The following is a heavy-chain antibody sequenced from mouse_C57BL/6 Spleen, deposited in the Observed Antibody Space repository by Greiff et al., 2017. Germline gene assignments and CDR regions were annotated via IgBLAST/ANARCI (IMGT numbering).Heavy chain of an antibody. J-gene: IGHJ1*03. Sequence: VQLQQSGPGLVQPSQSLSITCTVSGFSLTSYGVHWVRQSPGKGLEWLGVIWSGGSTDNNAAFISRLSISKDNSKSQVFFKMNSLQADDTAIYYCARNRYYGSSYHWYFDVWGTGTTVTVSS. CDR3: ARNRYYGSSYHWYFDV. CDR1: GFSLTSYG. V-gene: IGHV2-2*01. D-gene: IGHD1-1*01. CDR2: IWSGGST.